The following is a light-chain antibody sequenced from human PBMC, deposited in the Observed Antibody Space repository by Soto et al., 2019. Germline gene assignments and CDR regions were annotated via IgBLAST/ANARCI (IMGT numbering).Light chain of an antibody. CDR1: QSVTTF. J-gene: IGKJ4*01. Sequence: EIVLTQSPVTLSLSPGERATLSCRASQSVTTFLAWYQQKPGQAPRLLIYDASKRATGIPARFSGSGSGTDFTLTISSLEPEDFAVYYCQQRTNWPLIFGGGTKVEIK. V-gene: IGKV3-11*01. CDR2: DAS. CDR3: QQRTNWPLI.